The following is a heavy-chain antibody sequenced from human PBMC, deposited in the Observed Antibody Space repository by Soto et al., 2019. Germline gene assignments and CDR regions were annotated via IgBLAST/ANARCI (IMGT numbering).Heavy chain of an antibody. CDR3: ARLLTAALFSYDL. Sequence: TCGWSGPTLVNPTQTLTLTCTLSGFSHTTSGVAVGWIRQPPGQALEWLGHIYWNDDKYYSTSLKSRLSLSKDTSKNQVVLTMTNVDPLDTGTYYCARLLTAALFSYDLWGRGTLVTVSS. D-gene: IGHD2-21*02. J-gene: IGHJ5*02. CDR1: GFSHTTSGVA. V-gene: IGHV2-5*01. CDR2: IYWNDDK.